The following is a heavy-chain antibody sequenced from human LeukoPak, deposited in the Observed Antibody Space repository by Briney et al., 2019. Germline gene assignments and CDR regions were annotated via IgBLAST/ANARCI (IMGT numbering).Heavy chain of an antibody. Sequence: ASVKVSCKPSGYTFISYYIHWVRQAPGQGLEWVGIINPRNDTTSYAQRFQGRVTVTRDTTTTTVYMELSSLRSEDTAVYYCTRVHDYRTSGEYFQHWGQGTLVTVSS. J-gene: IGHJ1*01. D-gene: IGHD4-11*01. V-gene: IGHV1-46*03. CDR1: GYTFISYY. CDR2: INPRNDTT. CDR3: TRVHDYRTSGEYFQH.